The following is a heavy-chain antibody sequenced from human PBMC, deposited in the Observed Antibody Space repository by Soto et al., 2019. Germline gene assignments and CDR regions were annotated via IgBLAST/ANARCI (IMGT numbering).Heavy chain of an antibody. CDR3: ARHRRITMVRGVIPTYFDY. D-gene: IGHD3-10*01. V-gene: IGHV4-39*01. Sequence: ASETLSLTCTVSGGSISSSSYYWGWIRQPPGKGLEWIGSIYYSGSTYYNPSLKSRVTISVDTSKNQFSLKLSSVTAADTAVYYCARHRRITMVRGVIPTYFDYWGQGTLVTVSS. CDR1: GGSISSSSYY. J-gene: IGHJ4*02. CDR2: IYYSGST.